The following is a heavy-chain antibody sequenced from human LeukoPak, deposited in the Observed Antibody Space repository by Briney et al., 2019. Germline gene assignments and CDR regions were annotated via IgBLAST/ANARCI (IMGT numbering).Heavy chain of an antibody. CDR1: GGTFSSYT. CDR3: ARDGAAGDYYYGMDV. CDR2: ITPILGIA. V-gene: IGHV1-69*04. J-gene: IGHJ6*02. D-gene: IGHD2-15*01. Sequence: SVTVSCTASGGTFSSYTISWVRQAPGQGLEWMGRITPILGIANYAQKFQGRVTITADKSTSTAYMELSSLRSEDTAVYYCARDGAAGDYYYGMDVWGQGTTVTVSS.